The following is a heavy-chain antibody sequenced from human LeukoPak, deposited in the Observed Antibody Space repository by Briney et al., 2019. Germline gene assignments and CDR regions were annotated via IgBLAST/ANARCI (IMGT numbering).Heavy chain of an antibody. CDR3: ARANLVVVPTAIYYYGMDV. CDR1: GGSISSSNW. J-gene: IGHJ6*04. D-gene: IGHD2-2*01. Sequence: SGTLSLTCAVSGGSISSSNWWTWVRQPPGKGLEWIGEIFPSGSTNYNPSLKSRVTISVDKSKNQFSLKLSSVTAADTAVYYCARANLVVVPTAIYYYGMDVWGKGTTVTVSS. V-gene: IGHV4-4*02. CDR2: IFPSGST.